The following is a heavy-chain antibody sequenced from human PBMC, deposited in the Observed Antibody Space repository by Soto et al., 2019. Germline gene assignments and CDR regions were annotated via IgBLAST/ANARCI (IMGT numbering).Heavy chain of an antibody. CDR2: IYPGDSDT. CDR3: ARYSGDGYNSLDY. Sequence: GESLKISCKGSGYSFTNHWIVWLRQMPGKGLEWMGIIYPGDSDTRYSPSFQGQVTISADKSINTAYLQWSTLKASDTAMYYCARYSGDGYNSLDYWGLGTLVTVSS. D-gene: IGHD5-12*01. CDR1: GYSFTNHW. V-gene: IGHV5-51*01. J-gene: IGHJ4*02.